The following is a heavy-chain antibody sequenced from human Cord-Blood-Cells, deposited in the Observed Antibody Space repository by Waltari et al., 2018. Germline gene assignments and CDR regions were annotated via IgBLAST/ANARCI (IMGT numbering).Heavy chain of an antibody. V-gene: IGHV3-23*01. CDR2: IGGSGGST. CDR1: GSSFSSSX. J-gene: IGHJ4*02. CDR3: AKSILGATFDY. Sequence: EVQXXXXXXXLVXPXGSLRLSCAASGSSFSSSXXRWGRPAPGKGRGWVSAIGGSGGSTYYADSVKGRFTISRDNSKNTLYLQMNSLRAEDTAVYYCAKSILGATFDYWGQGTLVTVSS. D-gene: IGHD3-16*01.